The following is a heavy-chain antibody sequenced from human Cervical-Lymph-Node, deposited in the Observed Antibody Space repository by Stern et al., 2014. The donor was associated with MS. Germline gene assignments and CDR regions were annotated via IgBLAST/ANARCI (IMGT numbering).Heavy chain of an antibody. Sequence: EVQLVESGGGIVQPGGSLMISCVASGFNFRTYWMHRVRQGPGKGLEWVSRINGDGTVSTYADSVRGRFTISRNNANNTMSLQLDNLRVEDTAIYYCASAYRASWGQGTLVTVST. J-gene: IGHJ4*02. CDR2: INGDGTVS. D-gene: IGHD1-1*01. CDR1: GFNFRTYW. V-gene: IGHV3-74*02. CDR3: ASAYRAS.